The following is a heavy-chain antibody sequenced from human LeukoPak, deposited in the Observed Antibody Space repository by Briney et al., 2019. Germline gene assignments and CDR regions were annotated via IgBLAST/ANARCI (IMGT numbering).Heavy chain of an antibody. J-gene: IGHJ4*02. D-gene: IGHD6-13*01. CDR1: GGSFSGYY. CDR2: INHSGGT. V-gene: IGHV4-34*01. CDR3: ARGLAAGSSLFFDY. Sequence: SETLSLTCAVYGGSFSGYYWSWIRQPPGKGLEWIGEINHSGGTNYNPSLKSRVTISVDTSKNQFSLKLSSVTAADTAVYYCARGLAAGSSLFFDYWGQGTLVTVSS.